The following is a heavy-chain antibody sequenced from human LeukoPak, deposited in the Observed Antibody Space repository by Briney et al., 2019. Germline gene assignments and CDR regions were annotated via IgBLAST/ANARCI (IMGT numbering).Heavy chain of an antibody. J-gene: IGHJ4*02. CDR2: IYYSGST. CDR3: ARENYDILTGYRRSYFDY. Sequence: PSETLSLTCTVSGGSISSYYWSWIRQPPGKGLEWIGYIYYSGSTNYNPSLQSRVTMSVDTSKNQFSLKLSSVTAADTAVYYCARENYDILTGYRRSYFDYWGQGTLVTVSS. D-gene: IGHD3-9*01. CDR1: GGSISSYY. V-gene: IGHV4-59*12.